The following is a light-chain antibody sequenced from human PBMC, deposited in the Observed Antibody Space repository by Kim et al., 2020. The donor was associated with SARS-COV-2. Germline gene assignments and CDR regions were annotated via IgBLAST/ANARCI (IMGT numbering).Light chain of an antibody. Sequence: SYELTQPPSVSVSPGQTASITCSGDKLGDKYACWYQQKPGQSPVLVIYQDSKRPSGIPERFSGSNSGNTATLTISGTQPMDEADFYCQSWDSNTGVFGGGTTLTVL. CDR1: KLGDKY. V-gene: IGLV3-1*01. CDR3: QSWDSNTGV. CDR2: QDS. J-gene: IGLJ3*02.